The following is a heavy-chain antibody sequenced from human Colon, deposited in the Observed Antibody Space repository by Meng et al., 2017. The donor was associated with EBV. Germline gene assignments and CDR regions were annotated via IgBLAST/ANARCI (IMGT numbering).Heavy chain of an antibody. V-gene: IGHV4-39*02. CDR3: ASYTSFSGSYYNGIDY. Sequence: QLHAAAPSPSLATPSAPPSRTCPVSGGSLRSRPYCRAWIRQPPGKGLDWICSIYYSGSTYYNPSLKSRFTISVDSSKNHFSLKLTSVTAADTSLYYCASYTSFSGSYYNGIDYWGQGTLVTVSS. J-gene: IGHJ4*02. CDR1: GGSLRSRPYC. D-gene: IGHD3-10*01. CDR2: IYYSGST.